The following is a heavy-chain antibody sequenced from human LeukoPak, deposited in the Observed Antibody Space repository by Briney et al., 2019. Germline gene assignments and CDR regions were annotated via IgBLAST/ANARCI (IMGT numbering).Heavy chain of an antibody. J-gene: IGHJ4*02. D-gene: IGHD5-12*01. CDR3: AREIAATIGFDY. V-gene: IGHV3-30*04. CDR1: GFTFRTYA. Sequence: GGSLRLSCAGSGFTFRTYAMHWVRQAPGKGLEWVAVISYDASNKYYADSVKGRFTISRDNSKNTLYLQMNSLRTEDTAVYYCAREIAATIGFDYWGQGTLVTVSS. CDR2: ISYDASNK.